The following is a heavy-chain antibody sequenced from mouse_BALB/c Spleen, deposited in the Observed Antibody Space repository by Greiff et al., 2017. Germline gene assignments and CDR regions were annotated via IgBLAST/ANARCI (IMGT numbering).Heavy chain of an antibody. CDR3: ARSTTRYFDV. CDR1: GFTFSSFG. Sequence: EVKLVESGGGLVQPGGSRKLSCAASGFTFSSFGMHWVRQAPEKGLEWVAYISSGSSTIYYADTVKGRFTISRDNPKNTLFLQMTSLRSEDTAMYYCARSTTRYFDVWGAGTTVTVSS. J-gene: IGHJ1*01. V-gene: IGHV5-17*02. CDR2: ISSGSSTI. D-gene: IGHD1-1*01.